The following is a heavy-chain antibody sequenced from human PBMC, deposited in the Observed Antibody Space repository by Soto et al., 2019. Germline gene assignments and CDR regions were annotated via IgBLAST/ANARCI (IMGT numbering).Heavy chain of an antibody. Sequence: SETLSLTCTVSGGSISSHYRTWIRQSPGKGLEWLGYIYYSGSPNYNPSLGSRVTISEDTSKNQFSLQLASVTAADTAVYYCAREDSGYYAVYYFDYWGQGTLVTVSS. D-gene: IGHD3-22*01. V-gene: IGHV4-59*11. CDR1: GGSISSHY. CDR2: IYYSGSP. J-gene: IGHJ4*02. CDR3: AREDSGYYAVYYFDY.